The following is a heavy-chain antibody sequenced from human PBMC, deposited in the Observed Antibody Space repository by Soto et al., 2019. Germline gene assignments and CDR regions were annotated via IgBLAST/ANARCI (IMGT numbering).Heavy chain of an antibody. Sequence: GGSLRLSCAASGFTFSSYSMNWVRQAPGKGLEWVSYISSSSSTIYYADSVKGRFTISRDNAKNSLYLQMNSLRAEDTAVYYCARDDIVATTIPRYYYYMDVWGKGTTVTVSS. CDR2: ISSSSSTI. J-gene: IGHJ6*03. CDR3: ARDDIVATTIPRYYYYMDV. D-gene: IGHD5-12*01. CDR1: GFTFSSYS. V-gene: IGHV3-48*01.